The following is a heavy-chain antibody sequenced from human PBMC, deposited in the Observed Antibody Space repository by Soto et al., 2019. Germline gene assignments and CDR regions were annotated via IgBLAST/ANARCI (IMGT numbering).Heavy chain of an antibody. Sequence: GGSLRLSCAASGFTFSNAWMNWVRQAPGKGLEWVGRIKSKTDGGTTDYAAPVKGRFTISRDDSNNTLYLKMNTLKTEDTAVYYGTTAQSHYCSSTSCYAYRALDYWGQGTLVTVSS. D-gene: IGHD2-2*01. V-gene: IGHV3-15*07. CDR1: GFTFSNAW. CDR3: TTAQSHYCSSTSCYAYRALDY. CDR2: IKSKTDGGTT. J-gene: IGHJ4*02.